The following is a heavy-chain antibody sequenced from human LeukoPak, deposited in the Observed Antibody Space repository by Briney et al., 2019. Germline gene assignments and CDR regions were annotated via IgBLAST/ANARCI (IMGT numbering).Heavy chain of an antibody. CDR1: GFTFSSYA. CDR2: ISGSGGST. D-gene: IGHD4-17*01. Sequence: GGSLRLSCAASGFTFSSYAMSWVRQAPGKGLEWVSAISGSGGSTYYADSVKGRFTSSRDNSKNTLYLQMNSLRAEDTAVYYCAKFRGYGDKYYFDYWGQGTLVTVSS. V-gene: IGHV3-23*01. CDR3: AKFRGYGDKYYFDY. J-gene: IGHJ4*02.